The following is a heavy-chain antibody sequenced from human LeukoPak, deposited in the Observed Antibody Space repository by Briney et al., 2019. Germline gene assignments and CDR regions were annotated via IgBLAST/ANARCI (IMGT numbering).Heavy chain of an antibody. CDR2: ISGSGGSK. Sequence: PGGSLRLSCAASGFTFRSYAMSWVRQAPGKGLEWVSAISGSGGSKYYADSVKGRFTISRDNSKNTLYLQMNSLRAEDTAVYYCAKDPNYYYDSSVHFDYWGQGTLVTVSS. J-gene: IGHJ4*02. CDR3: AKDPNYYYDSSVHFDY. CDR1: GFTFRSYA. V-gene: IGHV3-23*01. D-gene: IGHD3-22*01.